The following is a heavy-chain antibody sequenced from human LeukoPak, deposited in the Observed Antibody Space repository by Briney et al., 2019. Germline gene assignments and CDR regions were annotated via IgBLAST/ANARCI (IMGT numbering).Heavy chain of an antibody. CDR1: GFTFSNAW. V-gene: IGHV3-15*01. Sequence: PGGSLRLSCEASGFTFSNAWMSWVRQAPGKGLEWVGRIKSKTDGGTTDYAAPVKGRFTISRDDSKNTLYLQMNSLKTEDTAVYYCTTLQGTMVRGVIITHFDYWGQGTLVTVSS. J-gene: IGHJ4*02. D-gene: IGHD3-10*01. CDR2: IKSKTDGGTT. CDR3: TTLQGTMVRGVIITHFDY.